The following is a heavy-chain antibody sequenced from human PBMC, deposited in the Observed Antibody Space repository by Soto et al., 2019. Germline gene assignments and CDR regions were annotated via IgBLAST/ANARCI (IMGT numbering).Heavy chain of an antibody. D-gene: IGHD6-13*01. CDR2: IGGDGGST. Sequence: EVQLLESGGGLVQPGGSLRLSCAASGFTFSSYAMNWVRQAPGKGLEWVSLIGGDGGSTYYADSVRGRFTISRDNSKNTRYLHMNSLRAEDTAIYYCAKAYSSIWSHWYFDLWGLGTLVTVSS. J-gene: IGHJ2*01. CDR3: AKAYSSIWSHWYFDL. CDR1: GFTFSSYA. V-gene: IGHV3-23*01.